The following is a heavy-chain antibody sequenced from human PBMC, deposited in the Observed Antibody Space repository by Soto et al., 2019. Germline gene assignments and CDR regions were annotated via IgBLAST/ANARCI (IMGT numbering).Heavy chain of an antibody. V-gene: IGHV4-61*01. Sequence: PSETLSLTCTVSGGSVSSGSYYWSWLRQPPGKGLEWIGYIYYSGSTNYNPSLKSRVTISVDTPKNQFSLQLSSLTAADTALYYWARDRVATIPDADLYYCYYGMDVWGQVTTVTVAS. CDR1: GGSVSSGSYY. D-gene: IGHD5-12*01. CDR3: ARDRVATIPDADLYYCYYGMDV. J-gene: IGHJ6*02. CDR2: IYYSGST.